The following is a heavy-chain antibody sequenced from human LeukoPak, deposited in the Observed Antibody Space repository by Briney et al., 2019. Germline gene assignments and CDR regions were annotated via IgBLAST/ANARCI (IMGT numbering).Heavy chain of an antibody. J-gene: IGHJ5*02. V-gene: IGHV1-8*01. CDR1: GYTFINND. CDR3: ARSHTQKEFCGGGRCYPTVWWFDP. D-gene: IGHD2-15*01. Sequence: GASVKVSCKASGYTFINNDINWVRQAPGQGLEWMAWIDRKNGDRGYAQNFQGRVTMTTDISINTAYLELSSLRSEDTAVYYCARSHTQKEFCGGGRCYPTVWWFDPWGQGTLVTVSS. CDR2: IDRKNGDR.